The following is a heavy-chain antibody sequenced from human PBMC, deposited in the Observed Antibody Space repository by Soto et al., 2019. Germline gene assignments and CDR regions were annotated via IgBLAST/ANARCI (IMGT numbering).Heavy chain of an antibody. CDR3: ARPRGYGVFDAYDI. Sequence: GGSLRLSCAASGFTFSTYAMSWVRQAPGKGLEWVSAIGAGGGDIYHADSVKGRFIISRDNSMNTVFLEMNSLRTDDTAVYYCARPRGYGVFDAYDIWGQRTVVTVSS. J-gene: IGHJ3*02. V-gene: IGHV3-23*01. CDR1: GFTFSTYA. D-gene: IGHD4-17*01. CDR2: IGAGGGDI.